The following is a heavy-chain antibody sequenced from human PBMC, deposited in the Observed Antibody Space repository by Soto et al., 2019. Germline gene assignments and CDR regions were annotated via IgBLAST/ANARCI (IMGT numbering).Heavy chain of an antibody. V-gene: IGHV2-5*02. CDR1: GFSLTTKGVG. CDR2: IYWDDDK. D-gene: IGHD3-22*01. CDR3: AHDSNGLYGMDV. Sequence: QITLKESGPTLVKPTQTLTLTCTFSGFSLTTKGVGVGWIRQPPGKALEWLALIYWDDDKRYSPSLKNRLTITKDTSKSQVVLTMTNMDPVDTATYYCAHDSNGLYGMDVWGQGTTVTVSS. J-gene: IGHJ6*02.